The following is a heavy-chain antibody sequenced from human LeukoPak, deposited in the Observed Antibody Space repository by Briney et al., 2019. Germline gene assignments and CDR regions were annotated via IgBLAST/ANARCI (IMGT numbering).Heavy chain of an antibody. CDR2: NSGSGGST. D-gene: IGHD2-15*01. Sequence: GGSLRLSCAASGFTLSSYAMSWVRQAPGKGLEWVSANSGSGGSTYYADSVKGRFTISRDNSKNTLYLQMNSLRAEDTAVYYCAKGVCSGGSCYSDFDYWGQGTLVTVSS. CDR3: AKGVCSGGSCYSDFDY. V-gene: IGHV3-23*01. J-gene: IGHJ4*02. CDR1: GFTLSSYA.